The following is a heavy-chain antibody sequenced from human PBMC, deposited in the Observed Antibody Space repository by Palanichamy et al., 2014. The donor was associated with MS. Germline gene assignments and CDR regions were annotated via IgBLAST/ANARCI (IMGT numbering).Heavy chain of an antibody. V-gene: IGHV4-4*02. Sequence: SGGSISSSNWWSWVRQPPGKGLEWIGEIYHSGSTSYNPSLKSRVTISVDKSKNQFSLKLSSVTAADTAVYYCARGEVTTGWVLSGFDYWGQGTLVTVSS. D-gene: IGHD4-17*01. CDR1: GGSISSSNW. CDR3: ARGEVTTGWVLSGFDY. J-gene: IGHJ4*02. CDR2: IYHSGST.